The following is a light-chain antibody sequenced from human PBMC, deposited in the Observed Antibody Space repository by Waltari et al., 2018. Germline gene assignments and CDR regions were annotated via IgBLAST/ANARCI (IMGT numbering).Light chain of an antibody. Sequence: DLVMTQSPDSLAVSLGERATINCKSSQSVLKSSNNKNDLAWYQQKTGQPPKLLIYWASTRESGVPDRFSGSGSGTDFTLTISSLQAEDAAVYYCQQYYATPPTFGQGTKLEIK. V-gene: IGKV4-1*01. CDR2: WAS. CDR1: QSVLKSSNNKND. J-gene: IGKJ2*01. CDR3: QQYYATPPT.